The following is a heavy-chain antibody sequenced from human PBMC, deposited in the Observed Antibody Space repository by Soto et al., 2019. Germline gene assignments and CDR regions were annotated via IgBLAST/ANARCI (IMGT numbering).Heavy chain of an antibody. Sequence: VQLKESGPGLVKPSETLSLTSTVSGGSISSYYWSWIRQPPGKGLEWIGYIYYSGSSNYNPSLKSLITITVDTFNNPSSQTLSSVTAADTAADYCASSLRHYYYHYYMDVWGKGTTVTVSS. CDR2: IYYSGSS. D-gene: IGHD3-16*02. V-gene: IGHV4-59*01. J-gene: IGHJ6*03. CDR3: ASSLRHYYYHYYMDV. CDR1: GGSISSYY.